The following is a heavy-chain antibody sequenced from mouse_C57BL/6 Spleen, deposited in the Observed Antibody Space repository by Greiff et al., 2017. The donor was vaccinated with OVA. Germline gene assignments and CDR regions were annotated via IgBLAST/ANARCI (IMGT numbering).Heavy chain of an antibody. D-gene: IGHD2-3*01. Sequence: VKLQQSGAELVRPGASVTLSCKASGYTFTDYEMHWVKQTPVHGLEWIGAIDPETGGTAYNQKFKGKAILTADKSSSTAYMELRSLTSEDSAVYYCTSGGDYDGYGDWGQGTTLTVSS. V-gene: IGHV1-15*01. CDR2: IDPETGGT. J-gene: IGHJ2*01. CDR1: GYTFTDYE. CDR3: TSGGDYDGYGD.